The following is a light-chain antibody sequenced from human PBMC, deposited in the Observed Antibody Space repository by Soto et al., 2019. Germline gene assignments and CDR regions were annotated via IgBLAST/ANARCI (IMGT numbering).Light chain of an antibody. CDR2: DAS. CDR3: QQYGSSPWT. V-gene: IGKV3D-20*01. J-gene: IGKJ1*01. Sequence: EIVLTQSPTTLSLSPGERAALSCGASQSVSSNYLAWYQQKPGLAPRLLIYDASRRATGIPDRFSGSGSGADFILSISRLEPEDFAVYYCQQYGSSPWTFGQGTKVDIK. CDR1: QSVSSNY.